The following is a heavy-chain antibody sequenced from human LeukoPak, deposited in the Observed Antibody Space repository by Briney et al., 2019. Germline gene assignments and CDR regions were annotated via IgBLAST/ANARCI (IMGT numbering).Heavy chain of an antibody. CDR2: ISSNGGST. V-gene: IGHV3-64*01. CDR3: ARVLPQNYYDSSGYYWVPDY. D-gene: IGHD3-22*01. J-gene: IGHJ4*02. Sequence: GGSLRLSCAASGCTFSSYAMCWVLQAPGKGLEYVSVISSNGGSTYYANSVKGRFTISRDNSKNTLYLQMGSLRAEDMAVYYCARVLPQNYYDSSGYYWVPDYWGQGTLVTVSS. CDR1: GCTFSSYA.